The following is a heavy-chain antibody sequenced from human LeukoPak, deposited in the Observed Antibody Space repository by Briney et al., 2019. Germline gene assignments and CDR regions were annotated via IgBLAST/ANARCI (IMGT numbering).Heavy chain of an antibody. V-gene: IGHV1-8*01. D-gene: IGHD6-13*01. CDR1: GYTFTSYD. CDR2: MNPNSGNT. Sequence: ASVKVSCKASGYTFTSYDINWVRQATGQGLEWMGWMNPNSGNTGYAQKFQGRVTMTRNTSISTAYMELSSLRSEDTAVYYCARGLTMAAAGTLGYWGQGTPATVSS. CDR3: ARGLTMAAAGTLGY. J-gene: IGHJ4*02.